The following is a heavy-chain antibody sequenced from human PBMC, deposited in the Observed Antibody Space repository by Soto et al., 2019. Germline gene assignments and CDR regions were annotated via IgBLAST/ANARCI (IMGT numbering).Heavy chain of an antibody. CDR3: ARDRYDFWRDHLGPYYYYYMDV. CDR2: ISSSSSTI. CDR1: GFTFSSYS. J-gene: IGHJ6*03. D-gene: IGHD3-3*01. Sequence: GGSLRLSCAASGFTFSSYSMNWVRQAPGKGLEWVSYISSSSSTIYYADSVKGRFTISRDNAKNSLYLQMNSLRAEDTAVYYCARDRYDFWRDHLGPYYYYYMDVWGKGTTVTVCS. V-gene: IGHV3-48*01.